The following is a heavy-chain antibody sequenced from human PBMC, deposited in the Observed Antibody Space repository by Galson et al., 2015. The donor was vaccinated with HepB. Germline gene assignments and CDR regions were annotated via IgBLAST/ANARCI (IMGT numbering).Heavy chain of an antibody. CDR3: APLTKYLHDLDV. J-gene: IGHJ6*02. D-gene: IGHD3/OR15-3a*01. V-gene: IGHV4-39*01. Sequence: WNWIRQPPGKGLEWIGSVFHSGNTYYSPSLRSRVSIPVDTSKNQFSLRLRSVTAADTAVYYCAPLTKYLHDLDVRGQGTTVTVTS. CDR2: VFHSGNT.